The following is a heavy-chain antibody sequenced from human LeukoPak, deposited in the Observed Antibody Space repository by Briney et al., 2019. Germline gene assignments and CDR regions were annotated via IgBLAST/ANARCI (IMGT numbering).Heavy chain of an antibody. Sequence: GGSLRLSCAASGFTFSSYGMHWVRQAPGKGLEWVAVISYDGSNKYYADSVKGRFTISRDNAKNSLYLQMNSLRAEDTAVYYCACDFRYLGHDFWGQGTLVTVSS. D-gene: IGHD2-21*02. CDR3: ACDFRYLGHDF. CDR2: ISYDGSNK. J-gene: IGHJ4*02. CDR1: GFTFSSYG. V-gene: IGHV3-33*05.